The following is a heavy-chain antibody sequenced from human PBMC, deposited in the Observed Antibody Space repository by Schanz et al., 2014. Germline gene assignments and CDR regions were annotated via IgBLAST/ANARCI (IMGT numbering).Heavy chain of an antibody. CDR2: IGTSGGT. V-gene: IGHV3-23*04. J-gene: IGHJ4*02. CDR1: TFTFDHYA. Sequence: EVQLVESGGGLVQPGGSLRLSCSASTFTFDHYAMTWVRQAPGKGLEWVSTIGTSGGTNYAESVKGRFTISRDNSKNTLYLQMNSLRAEDTAVYYCARKVVATIGGYYDNWGQGTLVIVSS. D-gene: IGHD5-12*01. CDR3: ARKVVATIGGYYDN.